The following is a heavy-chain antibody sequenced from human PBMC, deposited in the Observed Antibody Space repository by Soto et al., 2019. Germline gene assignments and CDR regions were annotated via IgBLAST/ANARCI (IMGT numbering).Heavy chain of an antibody. CDR2: INHSGST. D-gene: IGHD3-10*01. V-gene: IGHV4-34*01. CDR3: ARVLSGSYRFRYNWFDP. J-gene: IGHJ5*02. Sequence: SETLSLTCAVYGGSFSGYYWSWIRQPPGKGLEWIGEINHSGSTNYNPSLKSRVTISVDTSKNQFSLKLSSVTAADTAVYYCARVLSGSYRFRYNWFDPWGQGTLVTVSS. CDR1: GGSFSGYY.